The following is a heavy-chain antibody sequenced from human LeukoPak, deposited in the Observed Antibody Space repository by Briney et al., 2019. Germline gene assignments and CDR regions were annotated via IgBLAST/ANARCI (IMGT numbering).Heavy chain of an antibody. J-gene: IGHJ4*02. CDR1: GFTFSRYS. CDR3: AKDIYENRGYHYGRVDY. Sequence: GGSLRLSCAASGFTFSRYSMSWVRQAPGKGLEWVSGVSGSGGSTYYADSVKGRFTISRDNSKNTLYLQMNSLRAEDTAVYYCAKDIYENRGYHYGRVDYWGQGTLVTVSS. V-gene: IGHV3-23*01. CDR2: VSGSGGST. D-gene: IGHD3-22*01.